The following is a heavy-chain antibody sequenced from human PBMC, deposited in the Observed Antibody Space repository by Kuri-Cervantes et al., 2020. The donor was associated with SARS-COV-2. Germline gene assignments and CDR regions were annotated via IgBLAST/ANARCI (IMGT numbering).Heavy chain of an antibody. CDR3: AGVVVAARYFQH. Sequence: ASVKVSCKASGYTFTSYGISWVRQAPGQGLEWMGWINPNSGGTNYAQKFQGRVTMTRDTSISTAYTELSRLRSDDTAVYYCAGVVVAARYFQHWGQGTLITVSS. V-gene: IGHV1-2*02. CDR2: INPNSGGT. D-gene: IGHD2-15*01. J-gene: IGHJ1*01. CDR1: GYTFTSYG.